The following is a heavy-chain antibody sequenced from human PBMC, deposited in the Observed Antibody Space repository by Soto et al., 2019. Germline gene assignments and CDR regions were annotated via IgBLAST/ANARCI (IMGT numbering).Heavy chain of an antibody. D-gene: IGHD2-21*01. J-gene: IGHJ4*02. CDR3: ARYEECGSYCEVGY. CDR1: GFTFSNYI. V-gene: IGHV3-30-3*01. CDR2: ILHDGNNK. Sequence: QVQLVESGGGVVQPGRSLRLSCEASGFTFSNYIMHWVRQAPGQGLEWVSIILHDGNNKYYADSVKGRFTISRDNSKNRLCLQTKSRRSEDTVICYFARYEECGSYCEVGYWGQGTLVKVS.